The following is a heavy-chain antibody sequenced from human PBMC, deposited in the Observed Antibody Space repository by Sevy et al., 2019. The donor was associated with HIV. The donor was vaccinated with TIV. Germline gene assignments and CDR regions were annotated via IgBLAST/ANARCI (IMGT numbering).Heavy chain of an antibody. J-gene: IGHJ6*02. CDR1: GFTFSSYG. CDR3: AKVKNWGPSYDYYYGMDV. V-gene: IGHV3-30*02. D-gene: IGHD7-27*01. CDR2: IRYDGGNK. Sequence: GGSLRLSCAASGFTFSSYGMHWVRQAPGKGLEWVAFIRYDGGNKYYADSVKGRFTISRDNSKNTLYLQMNSLRAEDTAVYYCAKVKNWGPSYDYYYGMDVWGQGTTVTVSS.